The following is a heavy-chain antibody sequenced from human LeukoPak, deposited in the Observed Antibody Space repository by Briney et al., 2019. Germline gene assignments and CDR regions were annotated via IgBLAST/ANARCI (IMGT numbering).Heavy chain of an antibody. CDR2: ISYDGSNK. J-gene: IGHJ4*02. CDR3: AKLLLRGLYAPLDY. D-gene: IGHD2-8*01. CDR1: GFTFSSYG. Sequence: PGRSLRLSCAASGFTFSSYGMHWVRQAPGKGLEWVAVISYDGSNKYYADSVKGRFTISRDNSKNTLYLQMNSLRAEDTAVYYCAKLLLRGLYAPLDYWGQGTLVTVSS. V-gene: IGHV3-30*18.